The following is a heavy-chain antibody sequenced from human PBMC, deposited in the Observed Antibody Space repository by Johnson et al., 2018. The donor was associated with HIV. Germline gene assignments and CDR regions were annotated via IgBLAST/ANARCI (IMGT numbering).Heavy chain of an antibody. J-gene: IGHJ3*02. CDR1: GFTLSDHA. CDR2: MSSDGSNK. Sequence: QVQLVESGGGVVQPGGSLRLSCIASGFTLSDHAMHWVRQAPGKGLEWVAVMSSDGSNKYYSDFVVGRFTISRDSSKNTLYLHMNSLSAEDRAVYYCARGLGEGLVIPGPDGYDIWGQGTMVTVSS. D-gene: IGHD6-19*01. CDR3: ARGLGEGLVIPGPDGYDI. V-gene: IGHV3-30*04.